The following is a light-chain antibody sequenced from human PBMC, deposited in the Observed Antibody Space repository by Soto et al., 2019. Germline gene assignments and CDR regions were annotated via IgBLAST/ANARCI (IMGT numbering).Light chain of an antibody. CDR3: QQSHGTPWT. CDR2: AAS. J-gene: IGKJ1*01. V-gene: IGKV1-39*01. Sequence: DIQMTQSPASLSASVGDRVTITCRASQSISGYLNWYQQKPGKAPKLLIYAASSLQSGVPSRFSGSGSGTDFTLTVSSLQPEDFAIYYCQQSHGTPWTFGQGTKVDIK. CDR1: QSISGY.